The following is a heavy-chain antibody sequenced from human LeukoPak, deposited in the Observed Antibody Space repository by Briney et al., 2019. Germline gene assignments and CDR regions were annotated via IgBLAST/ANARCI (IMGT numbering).Heavy chain of an antibody. CDR1: GGSISSYY. Sequence: SETLSLTCTVSGGSISSYYWSWIRQPPGKGLEWIGYIYYSGSTNYNPSLKSRVTISVDTSKNQFSLKLSSVTAADTAVYYCARLNIVVVVAATPGWFDPWGQGTLVTVSS. CDR2: IYYSGST. J-gene: IGHJ5*02. V-gene: IGHV4-59*08. D-gene: IGHD2-15*01. CDR3: ARLNIVVVVAATPGWFDP.